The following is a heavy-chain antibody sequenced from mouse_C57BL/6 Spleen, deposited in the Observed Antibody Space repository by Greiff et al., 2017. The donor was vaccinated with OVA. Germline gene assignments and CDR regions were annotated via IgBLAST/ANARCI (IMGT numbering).Heavy chain of an antibody. Sequence: QVQLKQSGAELAKPGASVKLSCKASGYTFTSYWMHWVKQRPGQGLEWIGYINPSSGYTKYNQKFKDKATLPADKSSSTAYMQLSSLTYKDSVVYYCAREGYDYDGVLCAYWGQGTLVTVSA. CDR3: AREGYDYDGVLCAY. CDR1: GYTFTSYW. CDR2: INPSSGYT. V-gene: IGHV1-7*01. J-gene: IGHJ3*01. D-gene: IGHD2-4*01.